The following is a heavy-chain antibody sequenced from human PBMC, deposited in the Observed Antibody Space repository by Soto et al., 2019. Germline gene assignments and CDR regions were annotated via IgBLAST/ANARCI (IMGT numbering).Heavy chain of an antibody. J-gene: IGHJ4*02. V-gene: IGHV3-30-3*01. CDR3: AMLGYCSSTSCYHFDY. CDR2: ISYDGSNK. CDR1: GFTFSSYA. Sequence: GGSLRLSCAASGFTFSSYAMHWVRQAPGKGLEWVAVISYDGSNKYYADSVKGRFTISRDNSKNTLYLQMNSLRAEDTAVYYCAMLGYCSSTSCYHFDYWGQGTLVTVSS. D-gene: IGHD2-2*01.